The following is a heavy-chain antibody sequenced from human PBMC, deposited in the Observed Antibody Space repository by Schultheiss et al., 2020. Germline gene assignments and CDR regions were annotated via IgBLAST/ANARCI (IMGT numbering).Heavy chain of an antibody. CDR3: TTISHICYMDV. J-gene: IGHJ6*03. D-gene: IGHD3-3*02. V-gene: IGHV3-15*01. CDR1: GFTVSSNY. CDR2: IKSKTDGGTT. Sequence: GGSLRLSCAASGFTVSSNYMSWVRQAPGKGLEWVGRIKSKTDGGTTDYAAPVKGRFTISRDDSKNTLYLQMNSLKTEDTAVYYCTTISHICYMDVWGKGTTVTVSS.